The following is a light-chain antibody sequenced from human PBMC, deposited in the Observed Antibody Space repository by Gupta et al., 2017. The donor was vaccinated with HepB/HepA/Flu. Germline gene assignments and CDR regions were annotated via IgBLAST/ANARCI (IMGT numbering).Light chain of an antibody. CDR1: SLRSYY. V-gene: IGLV3-19*01. J-gene: IGLJ1*01. CDR2: GKN. CDR3: NSRDSSGNHLYV. Sequence: SSELTQDPAVPVALGQTVRSTCQGDSLRSYYASWYQQKPGQAPVLVIYGKNNRPSGSPDRVSGSSSGNTASLTITWAQAEEETDYYCNSRDSSGNHLYVFGTGTKVTVL.